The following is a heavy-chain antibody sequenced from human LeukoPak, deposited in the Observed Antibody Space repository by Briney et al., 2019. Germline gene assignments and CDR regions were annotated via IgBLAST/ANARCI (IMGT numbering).Heavy chain of an antibody. D-gene: IGHD3-10*01. V-gene: IGHV5-51*01. J-gene: IGHJ6*03. CDR2: IYPGDSDT. CDR1: GYSFTSYW. CDR3: ARVPVLLWFGESNYYYYYMDV. Sequence: GESLKISCKGSGYSFTSYWIGWVRQMPGKGLKWMGIIYPGDSDTRYSPSFQGQVTISADKSISTAYLQWSSLKASDTAMYYCARVPVLLWFGESNYYYYYMDVWGKGTTVTVSS.